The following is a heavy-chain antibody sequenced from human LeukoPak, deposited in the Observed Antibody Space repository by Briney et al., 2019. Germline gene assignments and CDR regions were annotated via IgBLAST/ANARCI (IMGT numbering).Heavy chain of an antibody. Sequence: GRSLRLSCAASGFTFDDYAMHWVRQAPGKGLEWVSGISWNSGSIGYADSVKGRFTISRDNAKNSLYLQMNSLSAEDMALYYCAKADYYDSPFDYWGQGTLVTVSS. V-gene: IGHV3-9*03. CDR3: AKADYYDSPFDY. CDR1: GFTFDDYA. CDR2: ISWNSGSI. J-gene: IGHJ4*02. D-gene: IGHD3-22*01.